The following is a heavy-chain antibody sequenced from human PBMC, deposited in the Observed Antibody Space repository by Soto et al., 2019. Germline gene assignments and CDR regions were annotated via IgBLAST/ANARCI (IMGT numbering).Heavy chain of an antibody. J-gene: IGHJ4*02. CDR2: ISYDGSNK. Sequence: PGGSLRLSCAASGFTFSDYYMSWIRQAPGKGLEWVAVISYDGSNKYYADSVEGRFTISRDNSKNTLYLQMNSLRAEDTAVYYCAKSFIAAAGKGGYFDYWGQGTLVTVSS. D-gene: IGHD6-13*01. V-gene: IGHV3-30*18. CDR3: AKSFIAAAGKGGYFDY. CDR1: GFTFSDYY.